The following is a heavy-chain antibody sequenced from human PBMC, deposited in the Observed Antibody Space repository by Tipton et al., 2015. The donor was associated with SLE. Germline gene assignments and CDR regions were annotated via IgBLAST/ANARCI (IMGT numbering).Heavy chain of an antibody. J-gene: IGHJ2*01. CDR3: AKDPSADGYWKGYFDL. D-gene: IGHD5-24*01. CDR1: GLTFSNHD. Sequence: SLRLSCAASGLTFSNHDMIWVRQAPGKGLEWVSSISGSGGITYYADSVKGRFTISRDNSKNTLYLQMNSLRAEDTAIYYCAKDPSADGYWKGYFDLSGRGPLVPAS. CDR2: ISGSGGIT. V-gene: IGHV3-23*01.